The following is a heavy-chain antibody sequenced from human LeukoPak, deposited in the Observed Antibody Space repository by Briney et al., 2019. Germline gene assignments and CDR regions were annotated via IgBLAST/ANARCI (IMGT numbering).Heavy chain of an antibody. CDR1: GGSFSGYY. D-gene: IGHD3-10*01. Sequence: SETLSLTCAVYGGSFSGYYWIWIRQPPGNGRKGIGEINHSGSTNYNPSLKSRVTTSVDTSKNQFSLKLSSVTAADTAVYYCARGTYGSGSYRPLRWFDPWGQGTLVTVSS. CDR2: INHSGST. V-gene: IGHV4-34*01. CDR3: ARGTYGSGSYRPLRWFDP. J-gene: IGHJ5*02.